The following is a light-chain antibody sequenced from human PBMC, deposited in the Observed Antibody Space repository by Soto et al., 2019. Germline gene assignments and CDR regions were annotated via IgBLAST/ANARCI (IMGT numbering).Light chain of an antibody. CDR1: QDISKF. V-gene: IGKV1-33*01. CDR3: QQADTFPIT. J-gene: IGKJ5*01. CDR2: DAS. Sequence: DIQMTQSPSSLSASVGDRVSFTFQASQDISKFLNWYQHKPGQAPSLLIYDASKSQFGVPSRFSGSGFGTDFTLTISSLQPEDSAIYYCQQADTFPITFGQGTRLEIK.